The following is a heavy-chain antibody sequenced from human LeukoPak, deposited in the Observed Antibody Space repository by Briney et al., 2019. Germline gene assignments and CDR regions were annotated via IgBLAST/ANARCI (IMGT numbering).Heavy chain of an antibody. CDR2: INQDGSER. Sequence: GGSLRLSCEASGFTFRNYWMSWVRQAPGKGLECVASINQDGSERYYVDSVTGRFTFSRDNSKDLVYLQMNTLRAEDTSIYYCASGVVFDFWGQGILVTVSS. J-gene: IGHJ4*02. CDR1: GFTFRNYW. CDR3: ASGVVFDF. D-gene: IGHD3-3*01. V-gene: IGHV3-7*03.